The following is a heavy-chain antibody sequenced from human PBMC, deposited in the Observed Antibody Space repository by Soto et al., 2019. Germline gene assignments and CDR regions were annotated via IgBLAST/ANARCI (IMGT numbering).Heavy chain of an antibody. J-gene: IGHJ4*02. V-gene: IGHV3-21*01. CDR1: GFTFSSYI. CDR2: ISSSSSYI. Sequence: GGSLRLSCAASGFTFSSYIMNWVRQAPGKGLEWVSSISSSSSYIYYADSVKGRFTISRDNAKNSLYLQMNSLRAEDTAVYYCAREGLRFLEWLPSSYFAYWGQGTLVTV. CDR3: AREGLRFLEWLPSSYFAY. D-gene: IGHD3-3*01.